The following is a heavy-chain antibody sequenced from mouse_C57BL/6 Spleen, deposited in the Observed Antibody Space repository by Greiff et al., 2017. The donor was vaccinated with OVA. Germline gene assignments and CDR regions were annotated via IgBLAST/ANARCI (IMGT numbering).Heavy chain of an antibody. CDR3: ARGPYYYGSSYGYFDV. CDR1: GFTFSDYG. D-gene: IGHD1-1*01. CDR2: ISSGSSTI. V-gene: IGHV5-17*01. Sequence: EVQGVESGGGLVKPGGSLKLSCAASGFTFSDYGMHWVRQAPEKGLEWVAYISSGSSTIYYADTVKGRFTISRDNAKNTLFLQMTSLRSEDTAMYYCARGPYYYGSSYGYFDVWGTGTTVTVSS. J-gene: IGHJ1*03.